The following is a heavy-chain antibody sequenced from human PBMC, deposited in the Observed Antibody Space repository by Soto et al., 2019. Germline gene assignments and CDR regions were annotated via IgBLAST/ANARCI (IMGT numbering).Heavy chain of an antibody. CDR1: GASISSYF. J-gene: IGHJ6*02. D-gene: IGHD2-8*01. V-gene: IGHV4-4*07. Sequence: PSETLSLTCTVSGASISSYFWSWIRQPAGKGLEWIGRIHTSGSTNYNPSLKSRVTMSVDTSKNQFSLKLSSVAAADTAVYYCARDIMVYAMGYYGMDVRGQGTTVTVSS. CDR2: IHTSGST. CDR3: ARDIMVYAMGYYGMDV.